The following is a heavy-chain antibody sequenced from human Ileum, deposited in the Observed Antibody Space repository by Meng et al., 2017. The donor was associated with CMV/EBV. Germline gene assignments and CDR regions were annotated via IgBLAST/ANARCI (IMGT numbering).Heavy chain of an antibody. V-gene: IGHV3-21*05. J-gene: IGHJ6*02. CDR3: TRDLGVAYSMDV. CDR1: GFTFSSYS. Sequence: GESLKISCAASGFTFSSYSFNWVRQAPGKGLEWVSHISHSISLIYYADAAKGRFTISRDDARDSVYLQMNSLRAEDTAVHYCTRDLGVAYSMDVWGQGTTVTVSS. D-gene: IGHD3-16*01. CDR2: ISHSISLI.